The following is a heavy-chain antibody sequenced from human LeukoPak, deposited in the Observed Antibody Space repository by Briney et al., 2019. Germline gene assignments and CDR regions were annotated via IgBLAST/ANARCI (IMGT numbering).Heavy chain of an antibody. V-gene: IGHV3-13*01. CDR2: IGTAGDT. D-gene: IGHD6-13*01. CDR3: ARFGAAAGTDAFDI. Sequence: GSLRLSCAASGFTFSSYDMHWVRQATGKGLEWVSTIGTAGDTYYPGSVKGRFTISRENAKNSLYLQMNSLRAGDTAVYYCARFGAAAGTDAFDIWGQGTMVTVSS. J-gene: IGHJ3*02. CDR1: GFTFSSYD.